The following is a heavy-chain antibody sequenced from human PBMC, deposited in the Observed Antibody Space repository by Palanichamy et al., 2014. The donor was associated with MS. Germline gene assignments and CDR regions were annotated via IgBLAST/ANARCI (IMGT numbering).Heavy chain of an antibody. Sequence: EVQLLESGGGLVQPGGSLRLSCAASGFTFSNYAMSWVRQAPGKGLEWVSAITGSGGSPYFAESVKGRFTISRDNSKNTLYLQMNSLRAEDTAVYYCAKAGPDTAMGTYYFYYSGLDVWGQGTTVTVSS. CDR2: ITGSGGSP. CDR1: GFTFSNYA. D-gene: IGHD5-18*01. V-gene: IGHV3-23*01. J-gene: IGHJ6*02. CDR3: AKAGPDTAMGTYYFYYSGLDV.